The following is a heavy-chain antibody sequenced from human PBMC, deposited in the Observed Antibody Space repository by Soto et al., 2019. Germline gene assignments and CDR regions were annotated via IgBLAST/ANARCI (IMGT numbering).Heavy chain of an antibody. V-gene: IGHV3-23*01. Sequence: EVQLLESGGGLVQPGGSLRLSCAASGFTFSSYDMRWVRQAPVRGLEWVSAISGSGGSTYYADSVKGRFTISRDNSKNRLYLQMNSLGAVYTAVYYCARRGSGSYYDYWGQGSLVTVSS. J-gene: IGHJ4*02. CDR3: ARRGSGSYYDY. CDR2: ISGSGGST. D-gene: IGHD1-26*01. CDR1: GFTFSSYD.